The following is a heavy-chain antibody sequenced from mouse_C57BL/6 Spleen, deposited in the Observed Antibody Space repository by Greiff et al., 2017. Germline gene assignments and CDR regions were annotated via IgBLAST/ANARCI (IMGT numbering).Heavy chain of an antibody. CDR1: GFTFSSYA. Sequence: EVQLVESGEGLVKPGGSLKLSCAASGFTFSSYAMSWVRQTPEKRLEWVAYISSGGDYIYYADTVKGRFTISSDNARNTLYLQMSSLKSEDTAMYYCTREAYYGSSYDYWGQGTTLTVAS. CDR3: TREAYYGSSYDY. V-gene: IGHV5-9-1*02. CDR2: ISSGGDYI. J-gene: IGHJ2*01. D-gene: IGHD1-1*01.